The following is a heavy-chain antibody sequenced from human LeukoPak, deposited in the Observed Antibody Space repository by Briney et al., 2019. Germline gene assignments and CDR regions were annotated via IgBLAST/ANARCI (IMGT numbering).Heavy chain of an antibody. CDR3: AKIRANFDWIDAFDT. V-gene: IGHV3-30*18. CDR2: ISDDGSNQ. D-gene: IGHD3-9*01. CDR1: GFTFSNDW. Sequence: PGGSLRLSCAASGFTFSNDWMHWVRQAPGKGLAWVAVISDDGSNQQYAQSVKGRFTISRDNSKNTMYLQMDSLRAEDTAVYYCAKIRANFDWIDAFDTWGQGTKVTVSS. J-gene: IGHJ3*02.